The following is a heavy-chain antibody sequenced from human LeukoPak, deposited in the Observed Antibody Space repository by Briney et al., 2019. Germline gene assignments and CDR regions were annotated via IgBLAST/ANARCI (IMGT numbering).Heavy chain of an antibody. CDR3: ARRGEVSPAVSSRWDLDY. D-gene: IGHD3-16*01. CDR1: GYSFTSYW. CDR2: IYPDDSDT. V-gene: IGHV5-51*01. Sequence: GESLKISCKGSGYSFTSYWIVWVRQMPGKGLEWMGNIYPDDSDTRYSPSFQGQVTISADKSISTAYLQWNSLKASDTAMYYCARRGEVSPAVSSRWDLDYWGQGTLVTVSS. J-gene: IGHJ4*02.